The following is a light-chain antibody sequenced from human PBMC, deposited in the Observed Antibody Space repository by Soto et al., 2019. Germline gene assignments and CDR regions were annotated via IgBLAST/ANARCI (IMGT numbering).Light chain of an antibody. Sequence: DIVMTQSPDSLAVSLGERATINCKSSQSVLYSSNNKNYLAWYQQKPGQPPKLLIYWASTRESGVPDRFSGSGSGTDFTLTISSLQDEDVEVYYCQQYYSTPPTFGQGTKVDIK. V-gene: IGKV4-1*01. CDR2: WAS. CDR1: QSVLYSSNNKNY. J-gene: IGKJ1*01. CDR3: QQYYSTPPT.